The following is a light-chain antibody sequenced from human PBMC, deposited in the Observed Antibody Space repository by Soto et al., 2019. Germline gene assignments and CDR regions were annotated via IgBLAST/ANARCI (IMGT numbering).Light chain of an antibody. J-gene: IGKJ1*01. CDR2: SAS. Sequence: EIVMRQSPATLSVSPGERATLSCRASQSVNSNLVWFQQKPGQAPRLLIYSASTRATGIPGRFSGSGFGTEFTLTISSLQSEDFAVYYCQQYNNWLWTFGQGTKVEIK. CDR1: QSVNSN. V-gene: IGKV3-15*01. CDR3: QQYNNWLWT.